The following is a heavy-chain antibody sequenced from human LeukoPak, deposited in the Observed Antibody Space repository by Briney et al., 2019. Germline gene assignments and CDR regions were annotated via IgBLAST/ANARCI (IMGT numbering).Heavy chain of an antibody. Sequence: PGGSLRLSRAPSAFTFSSYAMSWVRHAPGRGLEWVSAISGSGGSTYYADSVKGRFTISRDNAKNSLYLQMNNLRTEDMAVYYCAKSDIIVVSDAKGNWFDPWGQGSLITVSS. V-gene: IGHV3-23*01. CDR1: AFTFSSYA. J-gene: IGHJ5*02. D-gene: IGHD2-2*01. CDR3: AKSDIIVVSDAKGNWFDP. CDR2: ISGSGGST.